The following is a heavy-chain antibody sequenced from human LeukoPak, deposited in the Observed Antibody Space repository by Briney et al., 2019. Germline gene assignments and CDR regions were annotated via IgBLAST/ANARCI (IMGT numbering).Heavy chain of an antibody. CDR1: GFSFSTYV. J-gene: IGHJ4*02. V-gene: IGHV3-30*18. CDR3: AKDFGDSSGWYFDY. D-gene: IGHD6-19*01. Sequence: GRSLRLSCAASGFSFSTYVMHWVRQAPGKGLEWVAVIAHDGSKKYYADSVNGRFTISRDNSKNALYLQMNSLRAEDTAVYYCAKDFGDSSGWYFDYWAREPWSPSPQ. CDR2: IAHDGSKK.